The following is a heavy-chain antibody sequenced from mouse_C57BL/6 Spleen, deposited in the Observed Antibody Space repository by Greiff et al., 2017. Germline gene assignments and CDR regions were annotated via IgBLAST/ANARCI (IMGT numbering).Heavy chain of an antibody. Sequence: EVKLMESEGGLVQPGSSMKLSCTASGFTFSDYYMAWVRQVPEKGLEWVANINYDGSSTYYLDSLKSRFIISRGNAKNILYLQMSRLKSEDTATYYCAREVGPCDYWGQGTTLTVSS. CDR1: GFTFSDYY. D-gene: IGHD4-1*01. V-gene: IGHV5-16*01. CDR3: AREVGPCDY. CDR2: INYDGSST. J-gene: IGHJ2*01.